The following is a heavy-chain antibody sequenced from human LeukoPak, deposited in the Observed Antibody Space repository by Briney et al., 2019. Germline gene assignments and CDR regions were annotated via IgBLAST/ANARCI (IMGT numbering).Heavy chain of an antibody. CDR3: ATQSMTTVTTVDY. Sequence: SETLSLTCTVSGYSISSGYYWAWIRPSPGKGLEWIGSIYHSGSTYYNPSLKSRVTISVDTSKNQFSLKLSSVTAADTAVYYCATQSMTTVTTVDYWGQGTLVTVSS. CDR1: GYSISSGYY. D-gene: IGHD4-17*01. J-gene: IGHJ4*02. V-gene: IGHV4-38-2*02. CDR2: IYHSGST.